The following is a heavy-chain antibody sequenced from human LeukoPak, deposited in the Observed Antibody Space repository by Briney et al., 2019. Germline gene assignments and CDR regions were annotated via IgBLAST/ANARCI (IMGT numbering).Heavy chain of an antibody. CDR2: IKSKTDGGTT. Sequence: GGSLRLSCAASGFTFSNAWMSWVRQAPGKGLEWVGRIKSKTDGGTTDYAATVKGRFTISRDDSKHTLYLQMNSLKTEDTAVYYCTTRSRANSGSYHQYYYYMDVWGKGTTVTVSS. J-gene: IGHJ6*03. CDR1: GFTFSNAW. CDR3: TTRSRANSGSYHQYYYYMDV. D-gene: IGHD1-26*01. V-gene: IGHV3-15*01.